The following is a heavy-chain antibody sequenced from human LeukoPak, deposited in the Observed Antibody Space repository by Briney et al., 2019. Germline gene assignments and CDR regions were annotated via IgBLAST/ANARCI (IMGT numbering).Heavy chain of an antibody. CDR1: GGSISSSNW. D-gene: IGHD2-2*01. CDR3: GREDCDATSCYWGIIH. CDR2: IKPDGGEK. Sequence: GTLSLTCAVSGGSISSSNWWSWARQAPGKGLEWVANIKPDGGEKYYVDSVKGRFTISRDNAKNSVYLQMNSLRAEDTAVYYCGREDCDATSCYWGIIHWGQGTLVTVSS. V-gene: IGHV3-7*01. J-gene: IGHJ4*02.